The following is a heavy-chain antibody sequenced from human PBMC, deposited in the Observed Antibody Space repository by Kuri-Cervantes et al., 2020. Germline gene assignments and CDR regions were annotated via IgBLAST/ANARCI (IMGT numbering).Heavy chain of an antibody. CDR1: GFTFSDYY. V-gene: IGHV3-11*01. J-gene: IGHJ4*02. Sequence: GESRKISCAASGFTFSDYYMSWIRQAPGKGLEWVSYISSSGSTIYYADSVKGRFTISRDNAKNSLYLQMNSLRAEDTAVYYCAKDGFIIAGAPSGRGQGTLVTVSS. CDR3: AKDGFIIAGAPSG. CDR2: ISSSGSTI. D-gene: IGHD6-13*01.